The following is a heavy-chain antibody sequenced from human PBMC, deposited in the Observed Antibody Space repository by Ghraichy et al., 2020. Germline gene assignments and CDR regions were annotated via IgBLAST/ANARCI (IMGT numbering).Heavy chain of an antibody. CDR3: ARAPRNDYGSGSAFDM. CDR2: INHSGST. V-gene: IGHV4-34*01. J-gene: IGHJ3*02. Sequence: SETLSLTCAVSGGSFSGYYWSWIRQPPGKGLEWIGEINHSGSTNYNPSLKSRVTISIDMSKNQFSLKLSSVTAADTAVYYCARAPRNDYGSGSAFDMWGQGTMVTVSS. D-gene: IGHD3-10*01. CDR1: GGSFSGYY.